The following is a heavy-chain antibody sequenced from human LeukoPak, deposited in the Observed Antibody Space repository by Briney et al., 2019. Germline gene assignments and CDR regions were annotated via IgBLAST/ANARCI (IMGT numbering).Heavy chain of an antibody. CDR1: GGSISSYY. D-gene: IGHD2-15*01. J-gene: IGHJ6*02. CDR3: ARDRRYCRGGSSYNRYYYGMDV. Sequence: PSETLSLTCTVSGGSISSYYWSWIRQPPGEGLEWIGYIFYSGSTNYNPSLKSRVTISVDTSKNQFSLKLSSVTAADTAVYYCARDRRYCRGGSSYNRYYYGMDVWGQGTTVTVSS. CDR2: IFYSGST. V-gene: IGHV4-59*01.